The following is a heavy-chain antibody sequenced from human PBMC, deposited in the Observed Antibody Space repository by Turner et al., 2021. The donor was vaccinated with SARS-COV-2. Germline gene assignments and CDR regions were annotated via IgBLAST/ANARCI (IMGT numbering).Heavy chain of an antibody. J-gene: IGHJ6*02. CDR1: GYTLPELS. V-gene: IGHV1-24*01. CDR2: FDPEDGET. CDR3: ATGVAVTGTPSAYYSYYGMDV. D-gene: IGHD6-19*01. Sequence: QVQLVQSGAEVKKPGASVKVSCKVSGYTLPELSMHWVRQAPGKGLEWMGGFDPEDGETIYAQKFQGRVTMTEDTSTDTAYLELSSLRSEDTAVYYCATGVAVTGTPSAYYSYYGMDVWGQGTTVTVSS.